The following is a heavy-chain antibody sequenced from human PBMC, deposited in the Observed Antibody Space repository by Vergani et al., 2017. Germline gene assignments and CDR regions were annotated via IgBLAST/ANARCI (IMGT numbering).Heavy chain of an antibody. V-gene: IGHV4-39*01. CDR2: IYYSGST. CDR3: ALRGYSYGPSRYYYYGMDV. D-gene: IGHD5-18*01. J-gene: IGHJ6*02. CDR1: GGSISSSSYY. Sequence: QLQLQESGPGLVKPSETLSLTCTVSGGSISSSSYYWGWIRQPPGKGLEWIGSIYYSGSTYYNPSLKSRVTISVDTSKNQFSLKLSSVTAADTDVYYCALRGYSYGPSRYYYYGMDVWGQGTTVTVSS.